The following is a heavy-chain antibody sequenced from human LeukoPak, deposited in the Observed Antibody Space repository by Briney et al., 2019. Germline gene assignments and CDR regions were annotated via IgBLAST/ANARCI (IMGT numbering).Heavy chain of an antibody. J-gene: IGHJ4*02. CDR3: AKLMPGYFDWPLDDY. D-gene: IGHD3-9*01. CDR2: ISGSGGST. CDR1: GFTFDDYG. V-gene: IGHV3-23*01. Sequence: GGSLRLSRAASGFTFDDYGMSWVRQAPGKGLEWVSAISGSGGSTYYADSVKGRFTISRDNSKNTLYLQMNSLRAEDTAVYYCAKLMPGYFDWPLDDYWGQGTLVTVSS.